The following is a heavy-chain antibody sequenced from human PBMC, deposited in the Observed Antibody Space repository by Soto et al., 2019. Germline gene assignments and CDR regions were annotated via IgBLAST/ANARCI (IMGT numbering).Heavy chain of an antibody. J-gene: IGHJ5*02. D-gene: IGHD2-15*01. Sequence: EVQLVESGGGLVKPGGSLSLSCAASGFTFSSYSMNWVRQAPGKGLEWVSSISSSSSYIYYAYSVKGRFTISRDNAKNSLYLQMNSLRAEDTAVYYCARDVISGFDPWGQGTLVTVSS. V-gene: IGHV3-21*01. CDR1: GFTFSSYS. CDR3: ARDVISGFDP. CDR2: ISSSSSYI.